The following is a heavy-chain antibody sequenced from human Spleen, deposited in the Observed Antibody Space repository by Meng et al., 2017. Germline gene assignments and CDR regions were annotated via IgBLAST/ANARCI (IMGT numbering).Heavy chain of an antibody. V-gene: IGHV4-61*03. Sequence: QVQWHESGPGLVRPSETLSLPCTVSGGPVSSGNYYWSWVRQPPGKGLEWIGFIYHTGSTDCNPSLKRRVTISVDTSNNHFSLKLTSVTAADTAVYYCARSYGSGTYWYFDLWGRGTLVTVSS. CDR1: GGPVSSGNYY. D-gene: IGHD3-10*01. CDR2: IYHTGST. CDR3: ARSYGSGTYWYFDL. J-gene: IGHJ2*01.